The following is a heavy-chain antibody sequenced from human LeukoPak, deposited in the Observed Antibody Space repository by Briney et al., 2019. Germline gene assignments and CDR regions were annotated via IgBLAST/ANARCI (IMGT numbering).Heavy chain of an antibody. CDR2: IYYSGST. V-gene: IGHV4-39*07. D-gene: IGHD3-22*01. J-gene: IGHJ4*02. Sequence: PSETLSLTCTVSGGSTSSYYWGWIRQPPGKGLEWIGSIYYSGSTYYNPSLKSRVTISVDTSKNQFSLKLSSVTAADTAVYYCARAFIDDSSGYPYYFDYWGQGTLVTVSS. CDR3: ARAFIDDSSGYPYYFDY. CDR1: GGSTSSYY.